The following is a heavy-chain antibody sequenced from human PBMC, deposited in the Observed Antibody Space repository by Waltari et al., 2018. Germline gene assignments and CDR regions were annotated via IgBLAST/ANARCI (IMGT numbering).Heavy chain of an antibody. V-gene: IGHV3-30*02. Sequence: QVQLVESGGGVVQPGGSLSLSCAPSVFTFSTYGMDWVRQAPGKGLEWVAFIRYDGSNKYYADSVKGRFTISRDNSKNTLYLQMNSLRDEDTAVYYCAKDRAYTFEYWGQGSLVTVSS. CDR3: AKDRAYTFEY. D-gene: IGHD3-16*01. CDR2: IRYDGSNK. J-gene: IGHJ4*02. CDR1: VFTFSTYG.